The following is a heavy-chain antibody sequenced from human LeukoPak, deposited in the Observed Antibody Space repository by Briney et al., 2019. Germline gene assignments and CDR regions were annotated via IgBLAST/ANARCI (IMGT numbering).Heavy chain of an antibody. Sequence: GGSLRLSCAASGFTFSSYEMNWVRKAPGKGLEWVSYISSSGSTIYYADSVKGRFTISRDNAKNSLFLQMNSLRAEDTAVYYCARDGVAARRVYHYYYMDVWGKGTTVTVSS. CDR3: ARDGVAARRVYHYYYMDV. V-gene: IGHV3-48*03. J-gene: IGHJ6*03. CDR1: GFTFSSYE. CDR2: ISSSGSTI. D-gene: IGHD6-6*01.